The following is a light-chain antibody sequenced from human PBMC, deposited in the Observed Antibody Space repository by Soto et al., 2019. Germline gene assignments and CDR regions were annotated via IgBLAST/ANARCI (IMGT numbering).Light chain of an antibody. J-gene: IGKJ1*01. CDR1: QSISSW. Sequence: DIQMTQSPSTLSASVGYRVTITCRASQSISSWLAWYQQKPGKAPKLLIYDASSLESGVPSRFSGSGYGTEFTLTISSLQPDDFATYYCQQYNRYSTFGQGTKVDIK. CDR3: QQYNRYST. V-gene: IGKV1-5*01. CDR2: DAS.